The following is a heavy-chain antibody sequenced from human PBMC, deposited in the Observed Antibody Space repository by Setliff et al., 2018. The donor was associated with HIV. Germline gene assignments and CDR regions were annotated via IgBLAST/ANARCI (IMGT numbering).Heavy chain of an antibody. CDR2: IYSGGTT. J-gene: IGHJ4*02. Sequence: PGGSLRLSCAASGFTVSDNYMSWVRQAPGKGLEWVSVIYSGGTTYYADSVKGRFTISRDNSKNTLHLQMNSLRAEDTAVYYCAREQGGYGGGFDYWGQGTLVTVSS. D-gene: IGHD5-12*01. V-gene: IGHV3-53*01. CDR3: AREQGGYGGGFDY. CDR1: GFTVSDNY.